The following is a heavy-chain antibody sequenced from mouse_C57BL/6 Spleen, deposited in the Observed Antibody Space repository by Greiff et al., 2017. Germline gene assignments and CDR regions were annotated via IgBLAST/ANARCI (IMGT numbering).Heavy chain of an antibody. D-gene: IGHD1-1*01. CDR3: ARQGYYGDYCDY. J-gene: IGHJ2*01. CDR2: ISNGGGST. V-gene: IGHV5-12*01. Sequence: EVQRVESGGGLVQPGGSLKLSCAASGFTFSDYYLYWVRQTPEKRLEWVAYISNGGGSTYYPDTLSGLCTISREKAKNTLYMQMRRLKSEDTPMYYCARQGYYGDYCDYWGQGTTLTVSS. CDR1: GFTFSDYY.